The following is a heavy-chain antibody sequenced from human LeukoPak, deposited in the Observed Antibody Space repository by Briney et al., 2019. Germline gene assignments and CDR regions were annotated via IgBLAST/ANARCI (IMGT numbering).Heavy chain of an antibody. J-gene: IGHJ4*02. CDR1: GFTFSSYW. CDR2: VNSDGSST. D-gene: IGHD6-19*01. Sequence: GGSLRLSCAASGFTFSSYWMHWVRQAPGKGLVWVSRVNSDGSSTTYADSVKGRFTISRDNAKKTLYLQMNSLRAEHTALYYCARGSTQYSSGWYGLDYWGQRTMGPVPS. CDR3: ARGSTQYSSGWYGLDY. V-gene: IGHV3-74*01.